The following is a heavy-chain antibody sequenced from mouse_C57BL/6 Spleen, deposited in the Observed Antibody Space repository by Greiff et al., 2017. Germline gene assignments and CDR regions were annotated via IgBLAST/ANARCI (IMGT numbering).Heavy chain of an antibody. CDR2: IYPGDGDT. Sequence: QVQLRQSGPELVKPGASVKISCKASGYAFSSSWMNWVKQRPGQGLEWIGRIYPGDGDTNYNGKFKGKATLTADTSSSTAYLQLSSLTSEDSAVYFCARDGSSPAWFAYWGQGTLVTVSA. J-gene: IGHJ3*01. V-gene: IGHV1-82*01. D-gene: IGHD1-1*01. CDR1: GYAFSSSW. CDR3: ARDGSSPAWFAY.